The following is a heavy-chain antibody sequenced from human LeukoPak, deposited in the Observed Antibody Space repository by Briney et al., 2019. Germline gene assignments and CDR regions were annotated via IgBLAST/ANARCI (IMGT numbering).Heavy chain of an antibody. CDR2: IDTNIGNP. CDR1: GYTFNNFV. CDR3: ARNFASDSSLIDH. V-gene: IGHV7-4-1*02. Sequence: ASVKVSCKTTGYTFNNFVMNWVRQAPGQGLEWMGWIDTNIGNPTYVQRFTGRFVFSVDASVNTAYLQISSLKAEDTAVYYCARNFASDSSLIDHWGQGTLVTVSS. J-gene: IGHJ4*02. D-gene: IGHD2-21*01.